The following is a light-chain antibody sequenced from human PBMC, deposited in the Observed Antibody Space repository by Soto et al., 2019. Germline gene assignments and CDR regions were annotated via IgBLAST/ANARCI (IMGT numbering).Light chain of an antibody. CDR3: QQYNDWPLT. CDR1: QSVSSN. CDR2: GAS. J-gene: IGKJ3*01. Sequence: EIVMTQSPVTLSVSPGESATLSCRASQSVSSNLAWYQQQPGQAPRLLVYGASTRATDIPARFSGSGSGTEFTLTVSSLQSEDFAVYYCQQYNDWPLTFGPGTKVDF. V-gene: IGKV3-15*01.